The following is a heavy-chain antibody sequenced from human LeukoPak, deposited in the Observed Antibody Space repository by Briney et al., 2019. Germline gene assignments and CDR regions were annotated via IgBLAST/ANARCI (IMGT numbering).Heavy chain of an antibody. V-gene: IGHV4-30-2*01. J-gene: IGHJ3*02. CDR3: ARALRYGSGLYAFDI. Sequence: SETLSLTCTVSGGSISSGGYYWSWIRQPPGKSLERIGYIYHSGSTYYNPSLKSRVTISVDRSKNQFSLKLSSVTAADTAVYYCARALRYGSGLYAFDIWGQGTMVTVSS. CDR1: GGSISSGGYY. D-gene: IGHD3-10*01. CDR2: IYHSGST.